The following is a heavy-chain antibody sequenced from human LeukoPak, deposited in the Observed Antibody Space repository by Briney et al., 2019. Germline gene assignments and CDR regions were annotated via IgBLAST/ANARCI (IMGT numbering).Heavy chain of an antibody. Sequence: GGSLRLSCAASGFTFSSYAMSWVRQAQGKGLEWVSAISGSGGSTYYADSVKGRFTISRDNSKNTLYLQMDSLRAEDTALYYCAKDYGYYYDSSGYTFDYWGQGTLVTVSS. D-gene: IGHD3-22*01. V-gene: IGHV3-23*01. CDR3: AKDYGYYYDSSGYTFDY. CDR1: GFTFSSYA. CDR2: ISGSGGST. J-gene: IGHJ4*02.